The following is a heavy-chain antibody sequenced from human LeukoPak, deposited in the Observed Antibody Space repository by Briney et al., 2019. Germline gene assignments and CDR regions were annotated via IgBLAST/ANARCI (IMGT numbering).Heavy chain of an antibody. J-gene: IGHJ5*02. CDR2: FYHSGNT. CDR3: ARDSSPTFDYYGSGSYYTRRWFDP. D-gene: IGHD3-10*01. Sequence: PAETLSLTCAVSGGSISSSNWWCLGRHPPGKGLEWVGEFYHSGNTNYNPSLKNRVTISVDKSKNQFSLKLSSVTAADTAVYYCARDSSPTFDYYGSGSYYTRRWFDPWGQGTLVTVSS. V-gene: IGHV4-4*02. CDR1: GGSISSSNW.